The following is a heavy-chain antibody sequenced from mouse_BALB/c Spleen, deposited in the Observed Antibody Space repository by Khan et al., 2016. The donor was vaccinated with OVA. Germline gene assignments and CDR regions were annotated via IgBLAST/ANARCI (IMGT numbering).Heavy chain of an antibody. CDR2: IWRGGNR. J-gene: IGHJ4*01. V-gene: IGHV2-5*01. CDR1: GFSLSSYG. CDR3: AKNQAGYAMDY. Sequence: QMQLEESGPGLVQPSQSLSITCTVSGFSLSSYGVHWVRQSPGKGLEWLGVIWRGGNRDYNAAFMSRLSITKDNSQSQVFFKMSSLQSDDTAIYYCAKNQAGYAMDYWGQGTSVTVSS.